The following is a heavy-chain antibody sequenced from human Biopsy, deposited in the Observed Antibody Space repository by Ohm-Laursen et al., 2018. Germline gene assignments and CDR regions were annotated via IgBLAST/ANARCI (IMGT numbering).Heavy chain of an antibody. CDR3: ARDGEAKYCKHGVCPSDF. CDR1: GFTFSGFS. CDR2: ISASGNHI. Sequence: SLRLSCAASGFTFSGFSMNWVRQAPGKGLEWVSSISASGNHIYYTDSVKGRFTVSRDNGKNSVYLQMNSQRVEDTAVYYCARDGEAKYCKHGVCPSDFWGQGTLVTVSS. V-gene: IGHV3-21*01. D-gene: IGHD2-8*01. J-gene: IGHJ4*02.